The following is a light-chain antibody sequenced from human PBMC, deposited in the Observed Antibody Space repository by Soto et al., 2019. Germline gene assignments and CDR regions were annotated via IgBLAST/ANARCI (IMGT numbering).Light chain of an antibody. CDR3: QQYNDWPPLT. CDR2: GAS. V-gene: IGKV3D-15*01. J-gene: IGKJ1*01. Sequence: EVVLTQSPATLSLSPGERASLSCRASQSVSTNLAWYQHKPRQAPSLLIYGASTRATGIPARFSGSGSATEFTLTISSLQSEDFAVYYCQQYNDWPPLTFGQGTKVEIK. CDR1: QSVSTN.